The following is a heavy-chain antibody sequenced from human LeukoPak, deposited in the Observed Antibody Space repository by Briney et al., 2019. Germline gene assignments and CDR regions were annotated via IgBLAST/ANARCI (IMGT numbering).Heavy chain of an antibody. CDR3: ARGRQIDIVVVPAARGRSAYDY. V-gene: IGHV4-34*01. CDR2: INHSGST. J-gene: IGHJ4*02. Sequence: SETLSLTCAVYGGSFSGYYWSWIRQPPGKGLEWIGEINHSGSTNYNPSLKSRVTISVDTSKNQFSLKLSSVTAADTAVYYCARGRQIDIVVVPAARGRSAYDYWGQGTLVTVSS. D-gene: IGHD2-2*01. CDR1: GGSFSGYY.